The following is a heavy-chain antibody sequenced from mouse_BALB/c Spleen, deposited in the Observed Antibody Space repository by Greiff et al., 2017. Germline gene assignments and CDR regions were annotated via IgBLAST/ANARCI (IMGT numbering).Heavy chain of an antibody. CDR3: ADYYGSSYGFAY. CDR2: ISYSGST. J-gene: IGHJ3*01. D-gene: IGHD1-1*01. V-gene: IGHV3-2*02. Sequence: ESGPGLVKPSQSLSLTCTVTGYSITSYYAWNWIRQFPGNKLEWMGYISYSGSTSYNPSLKSRISITRDTSKNQFFLQLNSVTTEDTATYYCADYYGSSYGFAYWGQGTLVTVSA. CDR1: GYSITSYYA.